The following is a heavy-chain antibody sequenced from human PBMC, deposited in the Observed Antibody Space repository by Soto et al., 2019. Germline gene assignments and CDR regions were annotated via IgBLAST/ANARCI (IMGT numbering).Heavy chain of an antibody. J-gene: IGHJ6*02. CDR1: GSTFSNDW. Sequence: EVQLVESGGGLLQPGGSLRLSCAVSGSTFSNDWMHWVRQAPGKGLVWVSHINSDGSSTNYADFVKGRFTIARDNAKNTVYLQMKSLRAADTAVYYCASDRSYSLDVWGQGTTVTVSS. CDR3: ASDRSYSLDV. CDR2: INSDGSST. V-gene: IGHV3-74*01.